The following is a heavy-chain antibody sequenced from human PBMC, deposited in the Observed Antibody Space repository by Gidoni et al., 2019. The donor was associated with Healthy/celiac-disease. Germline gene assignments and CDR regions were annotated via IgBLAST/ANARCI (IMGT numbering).Heavy chain of an antibody. CDR3: ARQVTIFGVVDSYGMDV. J-gene: IGHJ6*02. CDR1: GYSFTRYW. Sequence: EVQLVQSGAEVKKPGESLKISCKGSGYSFTRYWIGWVRQMPGKGLEWMGIIYPGDSDTRYSPSFQGQVTISADKSISTAYLQWSSLKASDTAMYYCARQVTIFGVVDSYGMDVWGQGTTVTVSS. CDR2: IYPGDSDT. D-gene: IGHD3-3*01. V-gene: IGHV5-51*01.